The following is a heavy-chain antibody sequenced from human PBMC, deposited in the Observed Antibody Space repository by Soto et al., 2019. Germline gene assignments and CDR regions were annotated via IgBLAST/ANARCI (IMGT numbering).Heavy chain of an antibody. Sequence: QVQLVQSGAEVKKPGASVKVSCKASGYTFTSYAMHWVRQAPGQRLEWMGWINAGNGNTKYSQKFQGRVTITRDTSASTAYMELSSLRSEDTAVYYWARGYCSGGSCYSYPKRDYFDYWGQGTLVTVSS. CDR1: GYTFTSYA. J-gene: IGHJ4*02. D-gene: IGHD2-15*01. CDR3: ARGYCSGGSCYSYPKRDYFDY. CDR2: INAGNGNT. V-gene: IGHV1-3*01.